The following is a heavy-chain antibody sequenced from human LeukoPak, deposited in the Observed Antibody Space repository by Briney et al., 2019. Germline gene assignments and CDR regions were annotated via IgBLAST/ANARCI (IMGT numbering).Heavy chain of an antibody. Sequence: GGSLTLSCAVSGFTFSHAWMSRVRQAPGKGLEWVGRIKTKTDGGTTDYAAPVKARFIISRDDSRPTLNLQMNSLLTEDTAVYYFSTSGHITVFGVVITPWGQETLVTVSS. D-gene: IGHD3-3*01. V-gene: IGHV3-15*01. CDR2: IKTKTDGGTT. CDR1: GFTFSHAW. CDR3: STSGHITVFGVVITP. J-gene: IGHJ5*02.